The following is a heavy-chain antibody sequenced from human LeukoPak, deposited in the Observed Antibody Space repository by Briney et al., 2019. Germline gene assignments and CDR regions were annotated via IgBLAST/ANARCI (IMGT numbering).Heavy chain of an antibody. Sequence: SETLSLTCAVYGGSFSGYYWSWIRQPPGRGLEWIGEINHSGSTNYNPSLKSRVTISVDTSKNQFSLKLSSVTAADTAVYYCAGGRAIDYWGQGTLVTVSS. CDR2: INHSGST. CDR1: GGSFSGYY. CDR3: AGGRAIDY. V-gene: IGHV4-34*01. J-gene: IGHJ4*02.